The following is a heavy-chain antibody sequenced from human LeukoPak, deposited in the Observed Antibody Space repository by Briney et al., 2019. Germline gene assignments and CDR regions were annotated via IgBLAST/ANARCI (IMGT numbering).Heavy chain of an antibody. CDR2: ISVSGGNP. Sequence: QTGGSLRLSCAASGFTFSNYAMTWVRQAPGKGLEWVSVISVSGGNPYYADSVKGRFTISRDNSKNTQYLQMNSLRAEYTAVYYCTNGNNGDYVLVDYWDQGTVVTVSA. CDR1: GFTFSNYA. D-gene: IGHD4-17*01. J-gene: IGHJ4*02. CDR3: TNGNNGDYVLVDY. V-gene: IGHV3-23*01.